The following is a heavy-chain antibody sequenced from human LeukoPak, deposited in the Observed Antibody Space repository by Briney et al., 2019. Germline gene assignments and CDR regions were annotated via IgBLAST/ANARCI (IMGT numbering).Heavy chain of an antibody. V-gene: IGHV3-7*01. J-gene: IGHJ4*02. CDR1: GFTFSSYW. Sequence: PGGSLRLSCAAAGFTFSSYWMSWVRQAPGKGLEWVANIKQDGSEKYYVDSVKGRFTISRDNAKNSLYLQMNSLRAEDTAVYYCAREVYYGSGSYGIWGQGTLVTVSS. CDR3: AREVYYGSGSYGI. D-gene: IGHD3-16*01. CDR2: IKQDGSEK.